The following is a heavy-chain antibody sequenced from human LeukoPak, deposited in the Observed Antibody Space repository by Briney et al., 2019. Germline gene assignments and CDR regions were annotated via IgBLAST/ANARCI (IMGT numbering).Heavy chain of an antibody. CDR3: ERGGYSSVFDY. CDR1: GGSISSYY. J-gene: IGHJ4*02. Sequence: PSETLSLTCTVSGGSISSYYWSWIRQPAGKGLEWIGRIYTSGSTNYNPSLKSRVTISVDTSKNQFSLKLSSVTAADTAVYYCERGGYSSVFDYWGQGTLVTVSS. CDR2: IYTSGST. V-gene: IGHV4-4*07. D-gene: IGHD2-15*01.